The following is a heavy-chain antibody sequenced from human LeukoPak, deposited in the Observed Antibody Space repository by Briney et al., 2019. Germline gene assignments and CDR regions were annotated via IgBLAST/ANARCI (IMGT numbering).Heavy chain of an antibody. CDR2: ISGSASSVSST. Sequence: GGSLRLSCTVSGFTVSSNSMSWVRQAPGKGLEWVSAISGSASSVSSTYYADSVKGRFTISRDNSKNTLYLQMNSLRAEDAAVYYCARSTAMVHGDFDYWGQGTLVTVSS. CDR3: ARSTAMVHGDFDY. V-gene: IGHV3-53*01. CDR1: GFTVSSNS. D-gene: IGHD5-18*01. J-gene: IGHJ4*02.